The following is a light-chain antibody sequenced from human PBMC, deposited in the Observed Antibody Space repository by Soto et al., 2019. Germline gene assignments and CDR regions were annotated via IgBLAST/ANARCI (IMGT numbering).Light chain of an antibody. Sequence: EIVLTQSPGTLSLSPGETATLSCRASQSVSSSYLAWYQQKPGQAPRLLIYGASSRATGIPDRFSGSGSGSDFTLTISRLEPEDFAVYYCQQYDSSPITFGGGTKVEMK. J-gene: IGKJ4*01. V-gene: IGKV3-20*01. CDR3: QQYDSSPIT. CDR2: GAS. CDR1: QSVSSSY.